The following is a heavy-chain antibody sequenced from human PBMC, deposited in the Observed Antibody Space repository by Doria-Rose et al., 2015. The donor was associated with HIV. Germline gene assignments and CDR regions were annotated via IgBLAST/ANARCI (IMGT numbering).Heavy chain of an antibody. V-gene: IGHV2-26*01. CDR2: IFSAHER. D-gene: IGHD6-13*01. J-gene: IGHJ4*02. CDR3: ARIKSSRWYHKYYFDF. Sequence: SGPVLVKPTETLTLTCTVSGVSLSSPGMGVSWIRQPPGKALEWLANIFSAHERSYKTSLKSSLTISRGTSKSQVVLTMTDMDPVDTATYYCARIKSSRWYHKYYFDFWGQGTLVIVSA. CDR1: GVSLSSPGMG.